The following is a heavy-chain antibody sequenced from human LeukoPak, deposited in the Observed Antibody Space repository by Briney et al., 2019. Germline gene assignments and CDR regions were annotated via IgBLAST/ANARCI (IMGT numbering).Heavy chain of an antibody. CDR1: GGSFSGHY. D-gene: IGHD2-2*01. J-gene: IGHJ4*02. V-gene: IGHV4-34*01. CDR2: STHTGST. Sequence: SETLSLTCAVYGGSFSGHYWTWIRQAPGKGLEWIGESTHTGSTNYNPSLKSRVTISVDTSKNQFSLKLTSVSAADTAVYHCARGRTGAAALDFWGPGTLITVSS. CDR3: ARGRTGAAALDF.